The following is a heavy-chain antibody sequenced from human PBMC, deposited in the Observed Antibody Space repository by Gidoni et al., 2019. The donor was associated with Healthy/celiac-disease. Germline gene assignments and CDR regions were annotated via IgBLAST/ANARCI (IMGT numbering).Heavy chain of an antibody. V-gene: IGHV3-66*02. J-gene: IGHJ6*02. CDR2: IYSGGST. CDR1: GFTVSSNY. D-gene: IGHD3-3*01. CDR3: ARVFEYYYYGMDV. Sequence: EVQLVESGGGLVQPGESLRLSCAASGFTVSSNYMSWVRQAPGKGLEWVSVIYSGGSTYYADSVKGRFTISRDNSKNTLYLQMNSLRAEDTAVYYCARVFEYYYYGMDVWGQGTTVTVSS.